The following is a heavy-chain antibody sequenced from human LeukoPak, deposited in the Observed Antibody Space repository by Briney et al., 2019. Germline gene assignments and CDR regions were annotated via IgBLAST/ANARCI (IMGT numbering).Heavy chain of an antibody. V-gene: IGHV4-30-4*08. CDR2: IYYSGST. D-gene: IGHD6-13*01. CDR1: GGSISSGDYY. Sequence: SQTLSLTCTVSGGSISSGDYYWSWIRQPPGKGLEWIGYIYYSGSTYYNPSLKSRVTILVDTSKNQFSLKLSSVTAADTAVYYCARNRYSSSWYEAFDIWGQGTMVTVSS. J-gene: IGHJ3*02. CDR3: ARNRYSSSWYEAFDI.